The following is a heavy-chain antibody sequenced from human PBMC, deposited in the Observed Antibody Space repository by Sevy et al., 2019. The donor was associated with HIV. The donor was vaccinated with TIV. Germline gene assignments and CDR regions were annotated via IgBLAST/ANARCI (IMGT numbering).Heavy chain of an antibody. CDR3: TRLPLSCSGGSCHGT. CDR1: GLTFSGSA. CDR2: IRSKANSYAT. Sequence: GGSLRLSCAASGLTFSGSAMHWVRQASGKGLEWVGRIRSKANSYATAYAASVKGRFTISRDDSKNTAYLQMNSLKTEDTAVYYCTRLPLSCSGGSCHGTWGQGTLVTVSS. J-gene: IGHJ5*02. V-gene: IGHV3-73*01. D-gene: IGHD2-15*01.